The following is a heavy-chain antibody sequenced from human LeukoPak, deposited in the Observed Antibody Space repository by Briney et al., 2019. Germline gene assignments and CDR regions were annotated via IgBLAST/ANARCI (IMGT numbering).Heavy chain of an antibody. Sequence: SETLSLTCAVSGVSISPYYWAWIRQPPGKGLEWIGYIHTSGSNNQYPSLKSRVTISVDKSKNHFSLRLTSVTAADTAVYYCARGNIVATIRGGDFDYWGQGTLVTVSS. V-gene: IGHV4-4*09. J-gene: IGHJ4*02. D-gene: IGHD5-12*01. CDR3: ARGNIVATIRGGDFDY. CDR2: IHTSGSN. CDR1: GVSISPYY.